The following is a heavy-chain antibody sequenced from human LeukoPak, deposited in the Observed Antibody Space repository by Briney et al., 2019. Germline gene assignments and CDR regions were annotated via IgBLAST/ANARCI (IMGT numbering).Heavy chain of an antibody. CDR2: IYHSGST. Sequence: SETLSLTCTVSGYSISSGYYWGWIRQPPGKGLEWIGSIYHSGSTYYNPSLRSRVTISVDTSKNQFSLKLSSVTAADTAVYYCARDLTMVRGVILGDWFDPWGQGTLVTVSS. CDR3: ARDLTMVRGVILGDWFDP. V-gene: IGHV4-38-2*02. J-gene: IGHJ5*02. CDR1: GYSISSGYY. D-gene: IGHD3-10*01.